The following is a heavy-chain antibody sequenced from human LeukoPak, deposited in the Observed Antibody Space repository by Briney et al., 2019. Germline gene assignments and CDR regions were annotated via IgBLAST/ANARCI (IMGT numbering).Heavy chain of an antibody. CDR1: GFTFSSYA. D-gene: IGHD3-10*01. CDR3: AKLSSYYYGSGSYPIDY. J-gene: IGHJ4*02. Sequence: PGGSLRLSCAASGFTFSSYALSWVRQAPGKGLEWVSAISGSGGSTYYADSVKGRFTISRDNSKNTLYLQMNSLRAEDTAVYYCAKLSSYYYGSGSYPIDYWGREPWSPSPQ. V-gene: IGHV3-23*01. CDR2: ISGSGGST.